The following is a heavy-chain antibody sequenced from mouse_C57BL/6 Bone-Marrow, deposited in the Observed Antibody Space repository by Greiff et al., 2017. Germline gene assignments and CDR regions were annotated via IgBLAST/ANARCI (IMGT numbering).Heavy chain of an antibody. D-gene: IGHD2-3*01. V-gene: IGHV3-6*01. CDR3: ARDDDGYYWFAY. CDR2: ISYDGSN. J-gene: IGHJ3*01. Sequence: DVKLQESGPGLVKPSQSLSLTCSVTGYSITSGYYWNWIRQFPGNKLEWMGYISYDGSNNYNPSLKNRISITRDTSKNQFFLKLNSVTTEDTATYYCARDDDGYYWFAYWGQGTLVTVSA. CDR1: GYSITSGYY.